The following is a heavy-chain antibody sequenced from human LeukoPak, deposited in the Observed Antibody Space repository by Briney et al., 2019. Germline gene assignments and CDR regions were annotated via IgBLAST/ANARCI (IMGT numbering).Heavy chain of an antibody. Sequence: ASVKVSCKASGYTFTGYYMHWVRQAPGQGLEWMGRINPNSGGTNYAQKLQGRVTMTTDTSTSTAYMELRSLRSDDTAVYYCARAEVGATQAGYWGQGTLVTVSS. CDR2: INPNSGGT. CDR3: ARAEVGATQAGY. J-gene: IGHJ4*02. CDR1: GYTFTGYY. V-gene: IGHV1-2*06. D-gene: IGHD1-26*01.